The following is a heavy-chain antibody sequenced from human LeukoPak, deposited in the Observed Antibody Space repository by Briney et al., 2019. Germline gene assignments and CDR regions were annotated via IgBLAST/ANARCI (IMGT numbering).Heavy chain of an antibody. V-gene: IGHV1-69*06. D-gene: IGHD6-13*01. Sequence: SVTVSFKASGGTFISYAISWVRQAPGQGLDWMGGIIPIFGTANYAQKFQGRVTITADKSTSTAYMELSSLRSEDTAVYYCAHPYSSSWYYFDYWGQGTLVTVSS. CDR2: IIPIFGTA. J-gene: IGHJ4*02. CDR3: AHPYSSSWYYFDY. CDR1: GGTFISYA.